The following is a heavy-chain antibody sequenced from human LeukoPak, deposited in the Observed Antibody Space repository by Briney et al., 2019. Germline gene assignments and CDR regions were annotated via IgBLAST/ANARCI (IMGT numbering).Heavy chain of an antibody. J-gene: IGHJ4*02. D-gene: IGHD3-3*01. CDR2: IISSSSYI. V-gene: IGHV3-21*01. Sequence: GGSLRLSCAASGFTFSIYSMNWVRQAPGKGLEWVSSIISSSSYIYYADSVKGRFTISRDNSKSSQYLQMNTVRAEDTGVYYDARDIRFLGWPEIDYWGQGTLVTVSS. CDR1: GFTFSIYS. CDR3: ARDIRFLGWPEIDY.